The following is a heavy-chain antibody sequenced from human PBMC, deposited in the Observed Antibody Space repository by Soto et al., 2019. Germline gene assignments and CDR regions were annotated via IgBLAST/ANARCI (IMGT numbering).Heavy chain of an antibody. CDR1: GYTFTSYA. J-gene: IGHJ6*02. CDR2: INAGNGNT. D-gene: IGHD3-10*01. CDR3: ARGASLHGVYYYYGMDV. V-gene: IGHV1-3*01. Sequence: ASVKVSCKASGYTFTSYAMHWVRQAPGQRLEWMGWINAGNGNTKYSQKFQGRVTTTRDTSASTAYMELSSLSSEDTAVYYCARGASLHGVYYYYGMDVWGQGTTVTVSS.